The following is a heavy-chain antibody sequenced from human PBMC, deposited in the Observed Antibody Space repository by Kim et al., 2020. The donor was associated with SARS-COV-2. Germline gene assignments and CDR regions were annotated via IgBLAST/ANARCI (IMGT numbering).Heavy chain of an antibody. CDR3: AKDLGGSLDY. Sequence: GGSLRLSCAGAGFTFSSYAMSWARQAPGKGLEWVATVYSGGSVTHYADSLKGRFTISRDDSKNTLYLQMNSLRAEDTAVYYCAKDLGGSLDYWGQGTLVT. CDR1: GFTFSSYA. V-gene: IGHV3-23*03. J-gene: IGHJ4*02. CDR2: VYSGGSVT. D-gene: IGHD1-26*01.